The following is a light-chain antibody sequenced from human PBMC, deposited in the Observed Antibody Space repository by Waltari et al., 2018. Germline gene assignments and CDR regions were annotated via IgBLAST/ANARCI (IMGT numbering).Light chain of an antibody. J-gene: IGKJ5*01. CDR1: QSVSSY. V-gene: IGKV3-11*01. CDR3: QQRSNWPIT. Sequence: IVLTQSPATLSLSPGERPTLSCRASQSVSSYLAWYQQNPGQAPRLLIYDASNRATGIPARFSGSGSGTDFTLTISSLEPEDFAVYYCQQRSNWPITFGQGTRLEIK. CDR2: DAS.